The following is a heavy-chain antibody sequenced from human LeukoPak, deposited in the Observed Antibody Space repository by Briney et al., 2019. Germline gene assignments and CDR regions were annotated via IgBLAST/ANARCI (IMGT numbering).Heavy chain of an antibody. CDR2: IRYDGSSK. CDR1: GFTFRSYG. Sequence: PGGSLRLSCAASGFTFRSYGMHWVRQAPGKGLEWVAFIRYDGSSKYYADSVKGRFTISRDNSKNTLYLQMNSLRAEDTAVYYCAKELLLEWLLFAMDYWGQGTLVTVSS. J-gene: IGHJ4*02. D-gene: IGHD3-3*01. V-gene: IGHV3-30*02. CDR3: AKELLLEWLLFAMDY.